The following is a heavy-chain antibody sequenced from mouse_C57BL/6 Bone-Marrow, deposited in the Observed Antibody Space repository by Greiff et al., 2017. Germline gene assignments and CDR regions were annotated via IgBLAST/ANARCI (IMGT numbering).Heavy chain of an antibody. J-gene: IGHJ2*01. CDR1: GFTFSDYY. V-gene: IGHV5-16*01. CDR3: AREVASFDY. Sequence: DVQLQESEGGLVQPGSSMKLSCTASGFTFSDYYMAWVRQVPEKGLEWVANINYDGSSTYYLDSLKSRFIISRDNAKNILYLQMSSLKSEDTATYYCAREVASFDYWGQGTTLTVSS. CDR2: INYDGSST. D-gene: IGHD1-1*02.